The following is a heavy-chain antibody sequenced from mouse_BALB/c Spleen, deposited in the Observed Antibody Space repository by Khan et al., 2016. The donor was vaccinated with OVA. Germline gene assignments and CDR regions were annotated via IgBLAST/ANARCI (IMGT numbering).Heavy chain of an antibody. V-gene: IGHV9-3-1*01. J-gene: IGHJ4*01. Sequence: QIQLVQSGPELKKPGETVKISCKASGYTFTNYGMNWVKQAPGKGLKWMGWINTYTGEPTYADDFKGRFAFSLDTSDSTAYLQINNLKKEDTATYCCARVGYNGTMDYWGQGTSVTVSS. CDR3: ARVGYNGTMDY. D-gene: IGHD1-3*01. CDR2: INTYTGEP. CDR1: GYTFTNYG.